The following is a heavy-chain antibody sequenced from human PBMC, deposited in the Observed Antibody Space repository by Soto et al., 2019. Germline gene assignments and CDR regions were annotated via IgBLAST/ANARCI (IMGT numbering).Heavy chain of an antibody. CDR3: ARDNGYSHGHGMDV. D-gene: IGHD5-18*01. CDR1: GFTFSSYT. V-gene: IGHV3-30-3*01. Sequence: QPGGSLRLSCAASGFTFSSYTIHWVRQAPGKGLEWVALILYDGGNKYYADSVKGGFTISRDNSKNTLYLQMNSLRAEDTAVYYCARDNGYSHGHGMDVWGQGTTVTVSS. J-gene: IGHJ6*02. CDR2: ILYDGGNK.